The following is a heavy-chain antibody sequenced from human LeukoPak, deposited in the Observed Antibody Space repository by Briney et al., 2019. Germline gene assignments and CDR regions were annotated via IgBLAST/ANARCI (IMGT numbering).Heavy chain of an antibody. Sequence: SVKVSCKASGGTFSSYAISWVRQAPGQGLEWMGGIIPIFGTANYAQKFQGRVTITADESTSTAYMELSSLRSEDTAVYYCARVALGIVGPDFDYWGQGTLVTVSS. CDR1: GGTFSSYA. CDR2: IIPIFGTA. D-gene: IGHD7-27*01. V-gene: IGHV1-69*13. J-gene: IGHJ4*02. CDR3: ARVALGIVGPDFDY.